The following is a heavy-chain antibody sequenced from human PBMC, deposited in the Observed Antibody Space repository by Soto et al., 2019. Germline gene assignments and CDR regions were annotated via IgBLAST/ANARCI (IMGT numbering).Heavy chain of an antibody. CDR3: AIPPVLRYFEWLCFD. V-gene: IGHV1-2*02. CDR2: INPNSGGT. Sequence: QVQLVQSGAEVKKPGASVKVSCKASGYTFTGYYMHWVRQAPGQGLAWMGWINPNSGGTNDAQKFQGRVTMTRGTSISTAYMELSRLRYDDTAVYYCAIPPVLRYFEWLCFDWGQGTLVTVSS. CDR1: GYTFTGYY. D-gene: IGHD3-9*01. J-gene: IGHJ4*02.